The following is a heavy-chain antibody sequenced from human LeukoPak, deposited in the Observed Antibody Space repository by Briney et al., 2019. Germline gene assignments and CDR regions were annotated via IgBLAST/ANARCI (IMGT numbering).Heavy chain of an antibody. CDR2: IYYSGST. D-gene: IGHD1-26*01. CDR1: GGSISSSSYY. V-gene: IGHV4-39*07. J-gene: IGHJ4*02. Sequence: TSETPSLTCTVSGGSISSSSYYWGWIRQPPGKGLEWIGSIYYSGSTYYNPSLKSRVTISVDTSKNQFSLKLSSVTAADTAVYYCARGRGSYYGGGYFDYWGQGTLVTVSS. CDR3: ARGRGSYYGGGYFDY.